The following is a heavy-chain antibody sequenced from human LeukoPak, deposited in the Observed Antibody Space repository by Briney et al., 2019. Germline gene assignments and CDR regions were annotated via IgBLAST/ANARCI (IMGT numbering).Heavy chain of an antibody. CDR3: AKGPRYDFWSGYSYYFDY. CDR1: GFTFSDYY. J-gene: IGHJ4*02. V-gene: IGHV3-11*01. Sequence: GGSLRLSCAASGFTFSDYYMSWIRQAPGKGLEWVSYISSSGSTIYYADSVKGRFTISRDNSKNTLYLQMNSLRAEDTAVYYCAKGPRYDFWSGYSYYFDYWGQGTLVTVSS. CDR2: ISSSGSTI. D-gene: IGHD3-3*01.